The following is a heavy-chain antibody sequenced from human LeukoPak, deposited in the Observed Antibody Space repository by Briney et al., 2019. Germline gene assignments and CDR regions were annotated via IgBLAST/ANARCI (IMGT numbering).Heavy chain of an antibody. V-gene: IGHV3-7*01. CDR1: GFSFGSYR. D-gene: IGHD4-11*01. CDR3: ARLSRQYSSYSPVDY. CDR2: VKQDGSEQ. J-gene: IGHJ4*02. Sequence: GGSLRLSCAASGFSFGSYRMTWVRQAPGKRLEWVASVKQDGSEQMYVDSVKGRFTISRDNAKKSLSLQMDRLRVEDTAVYYCARLSRQYSSYSPVDYWGQGTLVTVSS.